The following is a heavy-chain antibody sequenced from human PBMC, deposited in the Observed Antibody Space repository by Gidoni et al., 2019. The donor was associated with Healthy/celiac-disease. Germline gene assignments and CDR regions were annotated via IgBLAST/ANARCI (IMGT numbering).Heavy chain of an antibody. J-gene: IGHJ6*03. CDR3: ATDFRYYDFWSGRAPDEYYYYMDV. Sequence: QVQLVQSGAEVKKPGASVKVSCKVSGYTLTELSMHWVRQAPGKGLEWMGGFDPEDGETIYAQKFQGRVTMTEDTSTDTAYMELSSLRSEDTAVYYCATDFRYYDFWSGRAPDEYYYYMDVWGKGTTVTVSS. CDR1: GYTLTELS. V-gene: IGHV1-24*01. CDR2: FDPEDGET. D-gene: IGHD3-3*01.